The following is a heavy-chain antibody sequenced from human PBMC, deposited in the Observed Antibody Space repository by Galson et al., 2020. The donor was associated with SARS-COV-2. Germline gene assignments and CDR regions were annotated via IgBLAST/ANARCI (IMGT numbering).Heavy chain of an antibody. CDR3: ARGMSSDSSGYYFLTFDY. V-gene: IGHV1-3*01. Sequence: ASVKVSCKASGYTFTNYPIHWVRQDPGQRLEFMGWINPGDGVPKYSQKFQGRVSITRDTSASTAYMELSSLRSEDTAVYYCARGMSSDSSGYYFLTFDYWGQGNLVTVSS. J-gene: IGHJ4*02. CDR1: GYTFTNYP. CDR2: INPGDGVP. D-gene: IGHD3-22*01.